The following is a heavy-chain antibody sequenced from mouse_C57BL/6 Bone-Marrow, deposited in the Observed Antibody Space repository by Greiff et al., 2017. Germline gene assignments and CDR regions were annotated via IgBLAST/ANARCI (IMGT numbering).Heavy chain of an antibody. J-gene: IGHJ4*01. CDR2: ISSGGDYI. CDR1: GFTFSSYA. Sequence: EVKLMESGEGLVKPGGSLKLSCAASGFTFSSYAMSWVRQTPEKRLEWVAYISSGGDYIYYADTVKGRFTISRDNARNTLYLQMSSLKSEDTAMYYCTRGAYGNYLYYAMDYWGQGTSVTVSS. CDR3: TRGAYGNYLYYAMDY. D-gene: IGHD2-1*01. V-gene: IGHV5-9-1*02.